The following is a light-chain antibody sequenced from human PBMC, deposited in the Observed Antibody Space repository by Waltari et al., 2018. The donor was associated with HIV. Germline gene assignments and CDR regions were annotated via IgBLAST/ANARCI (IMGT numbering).Light chain of an antibody. J-gene: IGKJ3*01. CDR1: HNIITY. V-gene: IGKV1-39*01. Sequence: DIQMTQSPSSLSASLGDRIVITCRASHNIITYVNRYQQKPGRAPDLLIYAASTLRSGVPSRFSGSGSGTDFTLTISSLQPDDFATYYCQQSYRSLTFGPGTKVDV. CDR2: AAS. CDR3: QQSYRSLT.